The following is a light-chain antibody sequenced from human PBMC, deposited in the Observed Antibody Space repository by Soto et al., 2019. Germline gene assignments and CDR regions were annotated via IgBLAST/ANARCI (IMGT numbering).Light chain of an antibody. CDR2: WAS. CDR1: QSVLYSSNNKNY. V-gene: IGKV4-1*01. Sequence: DIVMTQTPDSLAVSLGERATINCKYRQSVLYSSNNKNYLAWYQQKPGQPPKLLIYWASTRESGVPDRFSGSGSGTDFTLTISSLQAEDVAVYYCQQYYSTPRTLGQGTKVDIK. J-gene: IGKJ1*01. CDR3: QQYYSTPRT.